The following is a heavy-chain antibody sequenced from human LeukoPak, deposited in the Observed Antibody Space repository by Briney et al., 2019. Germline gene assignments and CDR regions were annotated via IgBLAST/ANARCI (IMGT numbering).Heavy chain of an antibody. Sequence: GRSLRLSCAASGFTFDDYAMHWVRHAPGKGLEWVSGISWNSGSIGYADSVKGRFTISRDNAKNSLYLQMNSLRAEDTALYYCAKGYDFWSGYYTGIDYWGQGTLVTVSS. J-gene: IGHJ4*02. CDR3: AKGYDFWSGYYTGIDY. CDR1: GFTFDDYA. V-gene: IGHV3-9*01. D-gene: IGHD3-3*01. CDR2: ISWNSGSI.